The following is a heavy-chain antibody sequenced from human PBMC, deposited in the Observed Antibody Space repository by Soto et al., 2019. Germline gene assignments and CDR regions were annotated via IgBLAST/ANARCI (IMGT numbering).Heavy chain of an antibody. CDR2: ISYDGSNK. J-gene: IGHJ6*02. CDR1: RFTFRSYG. V-gene: IGHV3-30*18. Sequence: SLRLSCAASRFTFRSYGMHWVRQAQGKGLEWVAFISYDGSNKYQADSVKGRFTISRDNSKNTLYLQMNSLRTDDTAVYYCAKSRLVSSPYYYYCYGMDVWGQGTTVTVSS. CDR3: AKSRLVSSPYYYYCYGMDV. D-gene: IGHD6-6*01.